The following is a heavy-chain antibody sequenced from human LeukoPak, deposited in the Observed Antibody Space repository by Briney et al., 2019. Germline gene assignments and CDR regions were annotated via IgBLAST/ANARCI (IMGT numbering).Heavy chain of an antibody. CDR3: AKGGITGTDWFDP. Sequence: GGSLRLSCAASGFTFSSYGMHWVRQAPGKGLEWVAVIWYDGSNKYYADSVKGRFTISRDNSKNTLYLQMNSLRAEDTAVYYCAKGGITGTDWFDPWGQGTLVTVSS. CDR1: GFTFSSYG. D-gene: IGHD1-7*01. CDR2: IWYDGSNK. J-gene: IGHJ5*02. V-gene: IGHV3-33*06.